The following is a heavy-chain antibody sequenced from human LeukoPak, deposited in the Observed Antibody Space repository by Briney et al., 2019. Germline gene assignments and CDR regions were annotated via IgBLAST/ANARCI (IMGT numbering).Heavy chain of an antibody. V-gene: IGHV4-38-2*02. Sequence: SETLSLTCSVSGDFITAYYWSWIRQPPGKGLEWIGSIYHSGSTYNNPSLKSRVTMSVDTSKNQFSLKLSSVTAADTAVYYCARDRTGSYETYYYMDVWGKGTTVTISS. D-gene: IGHD1-26*01. J-gene: IGHJ6*03. CDR2: IYHSGST. CDR3: ARDRTGSYETYYYMDV. CDR1: GDFITAYY.